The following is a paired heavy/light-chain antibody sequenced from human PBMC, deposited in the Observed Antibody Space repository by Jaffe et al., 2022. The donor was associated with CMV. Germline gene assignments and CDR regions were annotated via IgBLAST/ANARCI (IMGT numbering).Light chain of an antibody. CDR3: MQGTHWPPWT. J-gene: IGKJ1*01. Sequence: DVVLTQSPLSLPVTLGQPASISCRSSQSLVDSDGNTYFSWFHQRPGQSPRRLIYKVSNRDSGVPDRFSGSGSGTDFTLKISRVEAEDVGVYYCMQGTHWPPWTIGQGTKVEIK. CDR2: KVS. V-gene: IGKV2-30*01. CDR1: QSLVDSDGNTY.
Heavy chain of an antibody. D-gene: IGHD6-19*01. CDR1: GFSFSNYG. J-gene: IGHJ6*02. V-gene: IGHV3-33*01. Sequence: QVQLVESGGGVVQPGRSWRLSCAASGFSFSNYGMHWVRQAPGKGLEWVAIIWHDGSNKYYADYVKGRFTISRDDSKNTLYLQMNSLRAEDTAVYYCVRDGNALSGYGMDVWGQGTTVTVSS. CDR2: IWHDGSNK. CDR3: VRDGNALSGYGMDV.